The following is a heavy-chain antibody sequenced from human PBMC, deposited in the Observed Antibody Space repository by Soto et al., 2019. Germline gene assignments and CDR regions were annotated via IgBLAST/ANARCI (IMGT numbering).Heavy chain of an antibody. CDR2: ISFDGSDE. CDR1: GFTFSSFG. CDR3: AKVPPHSVGTSPLEVRGMDV. Sequence: QVQLVESGGGVVQPGRSLRLSCTTSGFTFSSFGMHWVRQAPGKGLQWVATISFDGSDEYYADSVRGRFTISRDNSKNTLYLQMNRLRIEEAAVYYCAKVPPHSVGTSPLEVRGMDVWGQGTTVTVSS. V-gene: IGHV3-30*18. D-gene: IGHD2-15*01. J-gene: IGHJ6*01.